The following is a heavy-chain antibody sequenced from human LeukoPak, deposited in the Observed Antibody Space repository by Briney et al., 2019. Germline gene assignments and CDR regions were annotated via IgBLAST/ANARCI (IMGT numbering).Heavy chain of an antibody. Sequence: GGSLRLSCAASGFTFSSYGMHWVRQAPGKGLEWVAFIRYDGSNKYYADSVKGRFTISRDNSKNTLYLQMNSLRAEDTAVYYCAGYSSSWRSYDYWGQGTLVTVSS. V-gene: IGHV3-30*02. J-gene: IGHJ4*02. D-gene: IGHD6-13*01. CDR1: GFTFSSYG. CDR2: IRYDGSNK. CDR3: AGYSSSWRSYDY.